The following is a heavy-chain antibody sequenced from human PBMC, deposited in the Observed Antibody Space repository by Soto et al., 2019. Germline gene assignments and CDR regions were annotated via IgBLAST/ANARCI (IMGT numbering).Heavy chain of an antibody. J-gene: IGHJ3*02. CDR3: SRDAQKWLVAAFDI. D-gene: IGHD6-19*01. Sequence: QVQLVQSGAEVKEPGASVKVSCKASGYTFVSYGISWVRQAPGQGLEWMGWISPYNGNTNYAQKFQGRVTMTTDTSTSTVYMDLRSLSSDDTDVYYCSRDAQKWLVAAFDIWGQGTMVTVSS. CDR2: ISPYNGNT. V-gene: IGHV1-18*01. CDR1: GYTFVSYG.